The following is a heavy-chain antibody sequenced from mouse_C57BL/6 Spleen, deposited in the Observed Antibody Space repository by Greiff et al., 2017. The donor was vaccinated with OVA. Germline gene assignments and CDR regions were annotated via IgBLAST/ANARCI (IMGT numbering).Heavy chain of an antibody. Sequence: DVMLVESGGGLVKPGGSLKLSCAASGFTFSSYAMSWVRQTPEKRLEWVATISDGGSYTYYPDNVKGRFTISRDNAKNNLYLQMSHLKSEDTAMYYCARDTITTVVGGTYFDVWGTGTTVTVSS. V-gene: IGHV5-4*01. D-gene: IGHD1-1*01. CDR2: ISDGGSYT. J-gene: IGHJ1*03. CDR1: GFTFSSYA. CDR3: ARDTITTVVGGTYFDV.